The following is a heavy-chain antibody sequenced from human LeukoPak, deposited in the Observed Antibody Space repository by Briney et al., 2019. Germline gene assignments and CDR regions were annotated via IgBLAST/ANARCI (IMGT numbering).Heavy chain of an antibody. CDR1: GFTFSSYV. D-gene: IGHD2-2*01. J-gene: IGHJ4*02. V-gene: IGHV3-23*01. CDR2: ISGTAFST. CDR3: AHGSMYQLDY. Sequence: GGSLRLSCAASGFTFSSYVMSWVRQAPGKGLEWVSIISGTAFSTYYADSVRGRFTISRDNSKNTLYLQMNSLRAEDTAVYYCAHGSMYQLDYWGQGTLVTVSS.